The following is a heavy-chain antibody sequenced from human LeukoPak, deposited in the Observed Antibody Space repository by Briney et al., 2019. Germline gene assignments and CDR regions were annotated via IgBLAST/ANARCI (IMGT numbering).Heavy chain of an antibody. V-gene: IGHV3-74*01. Sequence: GGSLRLSCAASGFTFSSYWMHWVRQAPGKGLVWVSRINSDGSSTSYADSVKGRFTISRDNAKNTLYQQMNSLRAEDTAVYYCARGGYCSGGSCYGRDAFDIWGQGTMVTVSS. D-gene: IGHD2-15*01. CDR2: INSDGSST. CDR3: ARGGYCSGGSCYGRDAFDI. CDR1: GFTFSSYW. J-gene: IGHJ3*02.